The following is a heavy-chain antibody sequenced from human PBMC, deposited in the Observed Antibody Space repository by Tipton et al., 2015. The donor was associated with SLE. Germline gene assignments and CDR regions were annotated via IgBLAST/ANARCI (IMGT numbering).Heavy chain of an antibody. V-gene: IGHV4-4*08. CDR1: GGSISSYY. CDR3: ARVVVVAATPYWYFDL. Sequence: TLSLTCTVSGGSISSYYWSWIRQPPGKGLEWIGYIYTSGSTNYNPSLKSRVTISVDTSKNQFSRKLSSETAADTAVYYCARVVVVAATPYWYFDLWGRGTLVTVSS. J-gene: IGHJ2*01. D-gene: IGHD2-15*01. CDR2: IYTSGST.